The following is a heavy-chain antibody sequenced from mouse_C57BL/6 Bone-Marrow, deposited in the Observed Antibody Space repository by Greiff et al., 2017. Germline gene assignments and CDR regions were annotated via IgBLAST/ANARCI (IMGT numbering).Heavy chain of an antibody. Sequence: EVKLVESGGGLVKPGGSLKLSCAASGFTFSDYGMHWVRQAPEKGLEWVAYISSGSSTIYYADTVKGRFTISRDNAKNTLFLQMTSLRSEDTAMYYCAPVERWYFDVWGTGTTVTVSS. V-gene: IGHV5-17*01. D-gene: IGHD1-1*01. CDR2: ISSGSSTI. CDR1: GFTFSDYG. CDR3: APVERWYFDV. J-gene: IGHJ1*03.